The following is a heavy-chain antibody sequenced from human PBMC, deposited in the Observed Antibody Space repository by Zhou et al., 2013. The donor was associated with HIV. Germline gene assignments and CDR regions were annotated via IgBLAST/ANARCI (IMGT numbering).Heavy chain of an antibody. Sequence: QVQLVQSGAEVKKPGSSVKVSCKASGGTFSSYAISWVRQAPGQGLEWMGGMNPRSGNTGYAQKFQGRVTITRNTSINTAYMELSRLRSDDTAVYYCARARYYYGSGSYYPFDYWGQGTLVTVSS. CDR3: ARARYYYGSGSYYPFDY. CDR1: GGTFSSYA. J-gene: IGHJ4*02. V-gene: IGHV1-8*03. CDR2: MNPRSGNT. D-gene: IGHD3-10*01.